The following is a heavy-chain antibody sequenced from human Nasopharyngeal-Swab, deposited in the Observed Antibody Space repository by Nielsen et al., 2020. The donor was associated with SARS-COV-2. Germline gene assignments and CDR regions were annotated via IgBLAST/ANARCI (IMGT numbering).Heavy chain of an antibody. V-gene: IGHV3-7*01. J-gene: IGHJ4*02. CDR2: IKQDGSEK. CDR3: ARDPDYDFWSGYSKSFDY. CDR1: GFTFSSYW. D-gene: IGHD3-3*01. Sequence: GESLKISCAASGFTFSSYWMSWVRQAPGKGLEWVANIKQDGSEKYYVDSVKGRFTISRDNAKNSLYPQMNSLRAEDTAVYYCARDPDYDFWSGYSKSFDYWGQGTLVTVSS.